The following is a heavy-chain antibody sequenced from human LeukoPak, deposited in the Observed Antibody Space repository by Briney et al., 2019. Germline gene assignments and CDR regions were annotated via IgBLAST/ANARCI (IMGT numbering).Heavy chain of an antibody. V-gene: IGHV4-59*01. CDR3: ARTYGSSGLGYFDL. J-gene: IGHJ2*01. CDR1: GGSLVSYY. D-gene: IGHD6-13*01. CDR2: IYYSGST. Sequence: SETLSLTCAVSGGSLVSYYWSWIRQPPGKGLEWIGYIYYSGSTNYSPSLKSRLTISVDTSKNQFSLKLSSVTAADTAVYYCARTYGSSGLGYFDLWGRGTLVTVSS.